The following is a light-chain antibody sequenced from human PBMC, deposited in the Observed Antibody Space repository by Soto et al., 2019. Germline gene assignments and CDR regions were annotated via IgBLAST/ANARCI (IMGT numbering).Light chain of an antibody. J-gene: IGLJ1*01. Sequence: QSALTQPRSVSGSPGQSVTISCTGTSSDVGGYNYVSWYQQHPGKAPKLMIYDVSQRPSGVPDRFSGSKSGNTASLTISGLPAEDEADYYCCSYAGSYSLYVFGTGTNVTVL. CDR1: SSDVGGYNY. CDR2: DVS. V-gene: IGLV2-11*01. CDR3: CSYAGSYSLYV.